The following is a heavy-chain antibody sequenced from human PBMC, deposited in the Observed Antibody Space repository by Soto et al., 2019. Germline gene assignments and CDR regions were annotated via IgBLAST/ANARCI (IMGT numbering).Heavy chain of an antibody. J-gene: IGHJ4*02. CDR1: GYTFTSYG. CDR3: AREHDYGDYLADY. V-gene: IGHV1-18*01. CDR2: ISAYNGDT. Sequence: QVQLVQSGAEVKKPGASVKVSCKASGYTFTSYGITWVRQAPGQGLEGMGWISAYNGDTNYAQKLQGRVTMTADPSPSTAYMELRSLRSDDTAVYYCAREHDYGDYLADYWGQGTLVTVSS. D-gene: IGHD4-17*01.